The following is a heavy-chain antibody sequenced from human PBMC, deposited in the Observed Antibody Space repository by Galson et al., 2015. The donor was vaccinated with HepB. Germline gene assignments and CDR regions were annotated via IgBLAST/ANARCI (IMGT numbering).Heavy chain of an antibody. CDR1: GYTFTRYG. V-gene: IGHV1-18*01. J-gene: IGHJ4*02. CDR3: ARAGYYSDSGSYSLRGCDY. Sequence: SVKASCKAFGYTFTRYGISWVRQAPGQGLEWMAWISAYNGDTRYAQKIQGRLTMSTDTSTSTAYMELGSLRSDDTAVYYCARAGYYSDSGSYSLRGCDYWGQGALVTVSS. CDR2: ISAYNGDT. D-gene: IGHD3-10*01.